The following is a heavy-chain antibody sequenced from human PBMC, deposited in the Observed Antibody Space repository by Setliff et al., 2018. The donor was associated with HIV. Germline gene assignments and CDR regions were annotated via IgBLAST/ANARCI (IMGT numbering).Heavy chain of an antibody. J-gene: IGHJ6*02. Sequence: PSETLSLTCAVYGGSLTNYYWSWIRQSPGKGLEWIGEITDDGTTSYNSSLKSRVTISLDTSKKQLSLKVTSVTAADMAIYYCARGRSCESDWCWLYYNYYYGMDVWGQGTAVTVSS. V-gene: IGHV4-34*01. CDR2: ITDDGTT. D-gene: IGHD3-16*01. CDR3: ARGRSCESDWCWLYYNYYYGMDV. CDR1: GGSLTNYY.